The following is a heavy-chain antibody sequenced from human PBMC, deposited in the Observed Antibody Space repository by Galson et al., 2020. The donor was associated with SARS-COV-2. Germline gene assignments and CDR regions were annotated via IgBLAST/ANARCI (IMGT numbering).Heavy chain of an antibody. CDR1: GGTFSSYA. Sequence: SVKVSCKASGGTFSSYAISWVRQAPGQGLEWMGGIIPIFGTANYAQKFQGRVTITADKSTSTAYMELSSLRSEDTAVYYCARDPYITMVRGGAGAMDVWGQGTTVTVSS. CDR2: IIPIFGTA. D-gene: IGHD3-10*01. CDR3: ARDPYITMVRGGAGAMDV. J-gene: IGHJ6*02. V-gene: IGHV1-69*06.